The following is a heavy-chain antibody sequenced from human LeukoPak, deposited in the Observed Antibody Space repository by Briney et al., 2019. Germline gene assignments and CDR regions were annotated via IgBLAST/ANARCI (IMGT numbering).Heavy chain of an antibody. CDR3: ARDESCSSTRCHYYYGMDV. CDR1: GGTFSSYA. D-gene: IGHD2-2*01. J-gene: IGHJ6*04. CDR2: IIPIFGTA. Sequence: GASVKVSCNASGGTFSSYAISWVRQAPGQGLEWMGGIIPIFGTANYAQKFQGRVTITADTSTSTAYMELSSLRSEDTAVYYCARDESCSSTRCHYYYGMDVWGKGTTVTVSS. V-gene: IGHV1-69*06.